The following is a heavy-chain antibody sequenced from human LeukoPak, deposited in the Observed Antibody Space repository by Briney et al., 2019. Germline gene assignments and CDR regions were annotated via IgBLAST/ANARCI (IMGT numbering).Heavy chain of an antibody. D-gene: IGHD5-18*01. J-gene: IGHJ4*02. Sequence: GASVKVSCKASGGTFSSYAISWVRQAPGQGLEWMGGIIPIFGTANYAQKFQGRVTNTADESTSTAYMELSSLRSEDTAVYYCARDTAMVRGSFDYWGQGTLVTVSS. V-gene: IGHV1-69*13. CDR1: GGTFSSYA. CDR3: ARDTAMVRGSFDY. CDR2: IIPIFGTA.